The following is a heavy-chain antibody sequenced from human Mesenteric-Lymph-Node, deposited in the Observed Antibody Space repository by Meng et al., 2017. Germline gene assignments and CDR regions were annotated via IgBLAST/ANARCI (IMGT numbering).Heavy chain of an antibody. CDR2: MNEDGSVK. J-gene: IGHJ4*02. CDR3: VREDYGDRY. V-gene: IGHV3-7*01. CDR1: GFTFSNFW. D-gene: IGHD4-17*01. Sequence: LSLTCAASGFTFSNFWMNWVRHSPGKGLEWVATMNEDGSVKFYADSVKGRFTISRDNGQNSLYLHMNSLTAEDTALYYCVREDYGDRYWGQGTLVTVSS.